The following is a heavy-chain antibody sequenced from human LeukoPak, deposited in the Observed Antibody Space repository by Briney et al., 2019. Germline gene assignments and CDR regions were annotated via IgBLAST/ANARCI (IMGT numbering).Heavy chain of an antibody. CDR1: GGTFSSYA. CDR2: ISGSGGST. CDR3: AKSIVVVITTYYFDY. D-gene: IGHD3-22*01. Sequence: SCKASGGTFSSYAMSWVRQAPGKGLEWVSDISGSGGSTYYADSVKGRFTISRDNSKNTLYLQMNSLRAEDTAVYYCAKSIVVVITTYYFDYWGQGTLVTVSS. J-gene: IGHJ4*02. V-gene: IGHV3-23*01.